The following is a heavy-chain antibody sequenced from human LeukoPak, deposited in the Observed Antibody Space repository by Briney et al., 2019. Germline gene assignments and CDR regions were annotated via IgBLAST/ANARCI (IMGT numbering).Heavy chain of an antibody. CDR2: INPNSGGT. J-gene: IGHJ4*02. CDR3: AILTGGSNFDY. D-gene: IGHD1-14*01. Sequence: ASVKVSCKASGYTFTSYGISWVRLAPGQGLEWMGWINPNSGGTNYAQKFQGRVTLTRDTSISTAYMELSRLRSDDTAVYYCAILTGGSNFDYWGQGTLVTVSS. CDR1: GYTFTSYG. V-gene: IGHV1-2*02.